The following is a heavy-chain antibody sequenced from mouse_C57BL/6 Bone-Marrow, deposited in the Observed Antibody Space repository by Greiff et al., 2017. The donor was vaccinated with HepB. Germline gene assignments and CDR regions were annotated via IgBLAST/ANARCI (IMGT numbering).Heavy chain of an antibody. CDR3: ARSYYGSSYYFDY. CDR2: IDPSDSYT. CDR1: GYTFTSYW. V-gene: IGHV1-69*01. D-gene: IGHD1-1*01. Sequence: QVQLKQPGAELVMPGASVKLSCKASGYTFTSYWMHWVKQRPGQGLEWIGEIDPSDSYTNYNQKFKGKSTLTVDKSSSTAYMQLSSLTSEDSAVYYCARSYYGSSYYFDYWGQGTTLTVSS. J-gene: IGHJ2*01.